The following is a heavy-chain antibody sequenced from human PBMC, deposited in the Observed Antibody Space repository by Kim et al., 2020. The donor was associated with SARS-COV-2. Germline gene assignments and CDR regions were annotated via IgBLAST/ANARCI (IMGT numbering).Heavy chain of an antibody. V-gene: IGHV3-74*01. D-gene: IGHD5-12*01. CDR2: INSDGSST. CDR1: GFTFSSYW. Sequence: GGSLRLSCAASGFTFSSYWMHWVRQAPGKGLVWVSRINSDGSSTSYADSVKGRFTISRDNAKNTLYLQMNSLRAEDTAVYYCARGGRGGWFDPWGQGTLVTVSS. CDR3: ARGGRGGWFDP. J-gene: IGHJ5*02.